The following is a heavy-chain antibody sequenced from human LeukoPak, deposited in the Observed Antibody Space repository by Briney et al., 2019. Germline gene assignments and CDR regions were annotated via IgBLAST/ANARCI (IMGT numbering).Heavy chain of an antibody. CDR2: IYYTGTT. CDR1: GGSISSYY. V-gene: IGHV4-59*08. Sequence: SETLSLTCTVSGGSISSYYWSWIRQPPGKGLEWIGYIYYTGTTNYSPSLESRVTISLDTSKNQFSLRLTSVTAADTAVYYFARHVLSAGGWYFDLWGRGTLVTVSS. CDR3: ARHVLSAGGWYFDL. J-gene: IGHJ2*01. D-gene: IGHD2-15*01.